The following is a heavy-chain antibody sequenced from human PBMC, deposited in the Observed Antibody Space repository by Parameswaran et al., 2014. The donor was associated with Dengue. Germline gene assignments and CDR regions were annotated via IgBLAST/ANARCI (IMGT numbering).Heavy chain of an antibody. V-gene: IGHV3-30*18. CDR2: ISYDGSNK. J-gene: IGHJ4*02. CDR3: AKGCSSTSCYGVYYFDY. D-gene: IGHD2-2*01. Sequence: WIRQPQEGLEWVAVISYDGSNKYYADSVKGRFTISRDNSKNTLYLQMNSLRAEDTAVYYCAKGCSSTSCYGVYYFDYWGQGTLVTVSS.